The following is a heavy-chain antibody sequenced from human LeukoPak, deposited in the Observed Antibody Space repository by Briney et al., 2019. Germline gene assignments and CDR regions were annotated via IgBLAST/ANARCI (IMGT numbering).Heavy chain of an antibody. J-gene: IGHJ4*02. V-gene: IGHV1-46*01. D-gene: IGHD1-26*01. CDR1: GYTFTSYY. CDR3: ARVSGSYYPLDY. CDR2: FNPSGGST. Sequence: ASVKVSCKASGYTFTSYYMHWVRQAPGQGLEWMGIFNPSGGSTSYAQKFQGRVTMTRDTSTSTVYMELSSLRSEDTAVYYCARVSGSYYPLDYWGQGTLVTVSS.